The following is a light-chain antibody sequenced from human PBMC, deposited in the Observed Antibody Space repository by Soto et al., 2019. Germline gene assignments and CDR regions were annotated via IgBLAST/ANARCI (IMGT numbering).Light chain of an antibody. CDR1: QSVSSY. CDR2: DAS. Sequence: EIVLTQSPATLSLSPVEIATLAGRASQSVSSYLAWYQQKPGQAPRLLIYDASNRATGIPARFSGSGSGTDFTLTISSLEPEDFAVYYCQQRSNWPPITFGQGTRLEIK. CDR3: QQRSNWPPIT. J-gene: IGKJ5*01. V-gene: IGKV3-11*01.